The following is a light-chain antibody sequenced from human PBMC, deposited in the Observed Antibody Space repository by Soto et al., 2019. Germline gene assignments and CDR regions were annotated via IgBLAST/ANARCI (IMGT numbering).Light chain of an antibody. CDR3: QQRSNWPRT. CDR2: DAS. J-gene: IGKJ1*01. V-gene: IGKV3-11*01. CDR1: QSVASY. Sequence: EIVLTQSPATLSLSPGERVTLSCRASQSVASYLAWYQQRPGQAPRLVISDASSRATGIPARFSGSGSGTDFTLTISSLEPEDFAVYYCQQRSNWPRTFGQGTKVEIK.